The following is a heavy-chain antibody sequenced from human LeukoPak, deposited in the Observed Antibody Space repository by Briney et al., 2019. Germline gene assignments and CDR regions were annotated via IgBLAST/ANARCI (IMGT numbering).Heavy chain of an antibody. V-gene: IGHV1-2*02. CDR3: ARSQFRTTNSGAWGFQP. CDR2: INPRNGET. Sequence: DSVKVSCKASGYSLSDNYLHWVRQAPGQRLEWMAWINPRNGETKFAPNFQGRVTMTRDTSITTAYMELSRLRPDDTAVYYCARSQFRTTNSGAWGFQPWGQGTLVTVSS. CDR1: GYSLSDNY. D-gene: IGHD3-16*01. J-gene: IGHJ1*01.